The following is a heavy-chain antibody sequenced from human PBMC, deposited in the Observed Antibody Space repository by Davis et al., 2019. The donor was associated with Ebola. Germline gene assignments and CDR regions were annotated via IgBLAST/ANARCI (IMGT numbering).Heavy chain of an antibody. J-gene: IGHJ4*02. Sequence: GGSLRLSCAASGFTFSSYWMSWVRQAPGKGLEWVSAICGSGGSTYYADSVKGRFTISRDNSKNTLYLQMNSLRAEDTAVYYCASNSGSLRVFDYWGQGTLVTVSS. CDR2: ICGSGGST. CDR3: ASNSGSLRVFDY. V-gene: IGHV3-23*01. CDR1: GFTFSSYW. D-gene: IGHD1-26*01.